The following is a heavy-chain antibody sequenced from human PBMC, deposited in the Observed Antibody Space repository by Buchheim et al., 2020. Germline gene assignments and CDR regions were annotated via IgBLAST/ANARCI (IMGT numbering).Heavy chain of an antibody. CDR3: ARDSYGGSYARVNDY. Sequence: QVQLVQSGAEVKKPGSSVKVSCKASGYTFTGYYMHWVRQAPGQGLEWMGRINPNSGGTNYAQKFQGRVTMTRDTSISTAYMELSRLRSYDTAVYYCARDSYGGSYARVNDYWGQGTL. J-gene: IGHJ4*02. D-gene: IGHD1-26*01. CDR2: INPNSGGT. V-gene: IGHV1-2*06. CDR1: GYTFTGYY.